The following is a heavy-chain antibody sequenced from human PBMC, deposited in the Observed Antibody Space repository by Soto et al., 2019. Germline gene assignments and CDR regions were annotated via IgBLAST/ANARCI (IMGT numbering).Heavy chain of an antibody. J-gene: IGHJ6*02. Sequence: SETLSLTCTVSGGSISSGDYYWSWIRQPPGKGLEWIGYIYYSGSTYYNPSLKSRVTISVDTSKNQFSLKLSSVTAADTAVYYCASMVRGVRSHYYGMDVWGQGTTVTV. CDR2: IYYSGST. D-gene: IGHD3-10*01. CDR3: ASMVRGVRSHYYGMDV. V-gene: IGHV4-30-4*01. CDR1: GGSISSGDYY.